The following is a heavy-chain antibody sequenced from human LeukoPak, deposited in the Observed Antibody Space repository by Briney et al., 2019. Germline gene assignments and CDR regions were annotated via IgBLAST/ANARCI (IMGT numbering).Heavy chain of an antibody. Sequence: PSETLSLTCTASGGSISSGSYYWSWIRQPAGKGLEWIGRIYTSGSTNYNPSLKSRVTISVDTSKNQFSLKLSSVTAADTAVYYCARDRGLYSNYGYYYYYMDVWGKGTTVTVSS. CDR2: IYTSGST. V-gene: IGHV4-61*02. J-gene: IGHJ6*03. CDR3: ARDRGLYSNYGYYYYYMDV. CDR1: GGSISSGSYY. D-gene: IGHD4-11*01.